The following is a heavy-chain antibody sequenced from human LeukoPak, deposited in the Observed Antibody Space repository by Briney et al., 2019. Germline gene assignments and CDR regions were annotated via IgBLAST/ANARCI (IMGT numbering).Heavy chain of an antibody. J-gene: IGHJ6*02. CDR3: ARDCSSTSCYMYYYYGMDV. CDR2: IYTSGST. D-gene: IGHD2-2*02. Sequence: SETLSLTCTVSGGSISSYYWSWLRQPAGKGLEWIGRIYTSGSTNYNPSLKSRVTMSVDTSKNQFSLKLSSVTAADTAVYYCARDCSSTSCYMYYYYGMDVWGQGTTVTVSS. CDR1: GGSISSYY. V-gene: IGHV4-4*07.